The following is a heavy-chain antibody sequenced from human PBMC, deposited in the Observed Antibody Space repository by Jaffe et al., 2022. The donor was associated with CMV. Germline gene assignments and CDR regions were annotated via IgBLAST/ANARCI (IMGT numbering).Heavy chain of an antibody. Sequence: QVQLQESGPGLVKPAETLSLTCTVSGASISSYYWSWFRQPPGKGLEWIGHIHGSGSTIYNPSLKSRVTISVDTSKSQFSLKLTSVIATDTAVYYCAKGGSSWSWYLDSWGQGTLVTVSS. CDR1: GASISSYY. D-gene: IGHD6-13*01. CDR3: AKGGSSWSWYLDS. CDR2: IHGSGST. J-gene: IGHJ4*02. V-gene: IGHV4-59*01.